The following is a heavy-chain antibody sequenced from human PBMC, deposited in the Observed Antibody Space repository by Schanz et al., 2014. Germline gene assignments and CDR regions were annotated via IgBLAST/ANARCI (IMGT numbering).Heavy chain of an antibody. J-gene: IGHJ3*02. Sequence: QVHLVQSGAEVKKPGASMKVSCKASGGTFSTYPINWLRQAPGQGLEWMGRIIPIHGIVNYAQRFQDRVRITADKSTSTAYMELSSLRSDDTAVYYCARGGGPEDGFDSWGQGTILTVSS. V-gene: IGHV1-69*09. CDR1: GGTFSTYP. CDR2: IIPIHGIV. D-gene: IGHD2-15*01. CDR3: ARGGGPEDGFDS.